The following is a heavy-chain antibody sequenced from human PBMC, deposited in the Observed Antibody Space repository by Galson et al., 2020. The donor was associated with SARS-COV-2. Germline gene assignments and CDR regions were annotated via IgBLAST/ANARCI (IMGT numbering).Heavy chain of an antibody. V-gene: IGHV3-21*01. CDR1: GFTFSSYS. J-gene: IGHJ4*02. CDR2: ISSSSSYI. CDR3: ARGQYYYDSSGPIGQ. D-gene: IGHD3-22*01. Sequence: GESLKISCAASGFTFSSYSMNWVRQAPGKGLEWVSSISSSSSYIYYADSVKGRFTISRDNAKNSLYLQMNSLRAEDTAVYYCARGQYYYDSSGPIGQWGQGTLVTVSS.